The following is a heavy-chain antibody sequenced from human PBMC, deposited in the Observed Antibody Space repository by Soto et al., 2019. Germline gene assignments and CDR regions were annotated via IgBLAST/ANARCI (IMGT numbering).Heavy chain of an antibody. J-gene: IGHJ4*02. CDR3: ARARGAYNFLYEPT. CDR1: RFTFSSYW. CDR2: INIDGSDT. Sequence: GGSLRLSCAASRFTFSSYWMHWVRQAPGKGLVWVSRINIDGSDTGYADSVKGRFTISRDNAKNTLYLQMSSLRAEDTAVYYCARARGAYNFLYEPTGGQGTLVTVSS. D-gene: IGHD5-12*01. V-gene: IGHV3-74*01.